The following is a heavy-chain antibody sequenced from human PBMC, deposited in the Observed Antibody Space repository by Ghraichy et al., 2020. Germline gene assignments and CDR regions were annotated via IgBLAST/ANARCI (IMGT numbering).Heavy chain of an antibody. J-gene: IGHJ4*02. D-gene: IGHD5-24*01. CDR1: GSSISSYY. CDR2: IYYNGVT. CDR3: ARASRWLQVFDS. Sequence: GSLRLSCTVSGSSISSYYWSWIRQPPGKGLEWIGYIYYNGVTNYNPSLKSRVTISLDTSKNQFSLNLSSVTAADTAVYYCARASRWLQVFDSWGQGTLVTVSS. V-gene: IGHV4-59*01.